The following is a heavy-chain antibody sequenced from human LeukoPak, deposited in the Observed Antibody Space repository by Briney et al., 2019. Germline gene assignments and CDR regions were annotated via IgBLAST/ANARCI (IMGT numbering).Heavy chain of an antibody. Sequence: VASVKVSCKASGGTFSSYAISWVRQAPGQGLEWMGGIIPIFGTANYARKFQGRVTITADESTSTAYMELSSLRSEDTAVYYCASIVGFGSSSYWFDPWGQGTLVTVSS. V-gene: IGHV1-69*13. CDR1: GGTFSSYA. CDR2: IIPIFGTA. J-gene: IGHJ5*02. D-gene: IGHD6-13*01. CDR3: ASIVGFGSSSYWFDP.